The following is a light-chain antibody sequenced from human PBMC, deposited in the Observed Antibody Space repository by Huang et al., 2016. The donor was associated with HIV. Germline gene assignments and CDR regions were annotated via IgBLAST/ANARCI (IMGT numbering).Light chain of an antibody. CDR2: SAS. J-gene: IGKJ4*01. CDR1: QSVNNN. V-gene: IGKV3-15*01. Sequence: EIVMTQSPATLSVFPGERVTLSCRASQSVNNNLAWYQHKAGQAPRLLSYSASTRAPGIAARFSGSGSGTDFTLTISSLQSEDFAIYFCQQYDGWPPITFGGGTRVEVK. CDR3: QQYDGWPPIT.